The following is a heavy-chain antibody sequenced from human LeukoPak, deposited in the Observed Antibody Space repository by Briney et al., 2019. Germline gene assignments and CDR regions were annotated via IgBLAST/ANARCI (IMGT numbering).Heavy chain of an antibody. CDR3: ARGLVVPAAMGEFGY. CDR1: GYTFTTSG. Sequence: ASVKVSCKASGYTFTTSGINWVRQAPGQGLEWMGCINVYNGNANYAQKFQGRITMTRDTSSSTAYMELRSLKSDDTAVYYCARGLVVPAAMGEFGYWGQGTLIAVSS. D-gene: IGHD2-2*01. J-gene: IGHJ4*02. CDR2: INVYNGNA. V-gene: IGHV1-18*01.